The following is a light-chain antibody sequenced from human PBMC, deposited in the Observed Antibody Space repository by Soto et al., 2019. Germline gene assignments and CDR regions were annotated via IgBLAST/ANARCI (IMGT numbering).Light chain of an antibody. V-gene: IGKV3-20*01. CDR2: GAS. CDR3: QQYGNSPLYT. Sequence: EIVLTQSPGTLSLSPGERATLSCRASQSVSSKYLAWYQQKPGQAPRLLIYGASSRATGIPDRFSGSGSGTDFTLTISRLEPEDFAVYYRQQYGNSPLYTFGQGTKLEI. J-gene: IGKJ2*01. CDR1: QSVSSKY.